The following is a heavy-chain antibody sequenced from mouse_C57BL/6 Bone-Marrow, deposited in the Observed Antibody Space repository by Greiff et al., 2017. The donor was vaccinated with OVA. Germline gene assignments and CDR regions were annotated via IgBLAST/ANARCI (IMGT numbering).Heavy chain of an antibody. Sequence: VQLQQPGAELVKPGASVKMSCKASGYTFTSYWITWMKQRPGQGLEWIGDIYPGSGSTNYNEKFKSKATLTVDTSSSTAYMQLSSLTSEDSAVYYCARGDYYGSSASGYWGQGTTLTVSS. J-gene: IGHJ2*01. CDR2: IYPGSGST. CDR3: ARGDYYGSSASGY. D-gene: IGHD1-1*01. CDR1: GYTFTSYW. V-gene: IGHV1-55*01.